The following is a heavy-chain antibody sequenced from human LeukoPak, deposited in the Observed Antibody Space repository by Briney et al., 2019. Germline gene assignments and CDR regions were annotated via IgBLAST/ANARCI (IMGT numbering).Heavy chain of an antibody. CDR2: IYYSGIT. Sequence: SETLSLTCTVSGGSISSYYWSWIRQPPGKGLEWIGSIYYSGITNYNPSLKSRVTISVDTSKNQFSLKLGSVTAADTAVYYCAKGSGYDSLDYWGQGTLVTVSS. CDR3: AKGSGYDSLDY. CDR1: GGSISSYY. V-gene: IGHV4-59*01. J-gene: IGHJ4*02. D-gene: IGHD5-12*01.